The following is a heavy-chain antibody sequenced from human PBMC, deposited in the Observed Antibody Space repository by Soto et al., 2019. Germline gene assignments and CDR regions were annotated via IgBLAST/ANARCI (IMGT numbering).Heavy chain of an antibody. D-gene: IGHD3-22*01. CDR1: GFTFSSYA. CDR2: ISYDGSNK. CDR3: ARPGRSGYYSPVYFDY. V-gene: IGHV3-30-3*01. Sequence: PGGSLRLSCAASGFTFSSYAMHWVRQAPGKGLEWVAVISYDGSNKYYADSVKGRFTISRDNSKNTLYLQMNSLRAEDTAVYYCARPGRSGYYSPVYFDYWGQGTLVTVSS. J-gene: IGHJ4*02.